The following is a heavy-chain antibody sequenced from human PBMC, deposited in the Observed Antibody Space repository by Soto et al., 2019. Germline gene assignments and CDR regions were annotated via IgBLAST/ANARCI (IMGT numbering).Heavy chain of an antibody. V-gene: IGHV4-4*02. Sequence: QVQLQESGPGLVKPSGTLSLTCAVSGDSITNSNWWSWVRQAPGKGLEWIGEIYHSGATTYNPSLKSRAIISVDPSNNHFSLKLTSVTAADTAVYFCARDLGTGTDYWGQGTLVTVAS. D-gene: IGHD1-1*01. J-gene: IGHJ4*02. CDR2: IYHSGAT. CDR1: GDSITNSNW. CDR3: ARDLGTGTDY.